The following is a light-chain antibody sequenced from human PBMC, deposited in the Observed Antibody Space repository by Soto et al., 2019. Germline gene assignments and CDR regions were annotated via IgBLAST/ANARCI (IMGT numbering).Light chain of an antibody. Sequence: EIVLTQSPGTLSLSPGERNTLSCMASQSISRYLAWYQQKPGQGPRLLIYGASSRATGTPDRFSGSGSGTDFTLTINRLEPEDFALYYCQLYGSSPPTVGPGTKVDIK. J-gene: IGKJ1*01. CDR1: QSISRY. CDR3: QLYGSSPPT. V-gene: IGKV3-20*01. CDR2: GAS.